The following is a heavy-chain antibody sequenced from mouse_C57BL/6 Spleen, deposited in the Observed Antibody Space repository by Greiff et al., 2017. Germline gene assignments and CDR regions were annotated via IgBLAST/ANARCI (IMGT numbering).Heavy chain of an antibody. CDR3: ASPYERGAMDY. Sequence: EVMVVESGGGLVKPGGSLKLSCAASGFTFSSYTMSWVRQTPEKRLAWVATISGGGGNTYYPDSVKGRFTISRDNAKNTLYLQMSSLRSEDTALYYCASPYERGAMDYWGQGTSVTVSS. D-gene: IGHD2-3*01. J-gene: IGHJ4*01. CDR2: ISGGGGNT. V-gene: IGHV5-9*01. CDR1: GFTFSSYT.